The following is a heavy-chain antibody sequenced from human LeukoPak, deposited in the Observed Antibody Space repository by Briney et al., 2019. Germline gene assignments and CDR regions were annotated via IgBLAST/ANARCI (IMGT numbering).Heavy chain of an antibody. CDR1: GFSLSSNGMG. D-gene: IGHD5/OR15-5a*01. CDR2: IYWNDNK. CDR3: AHRERPSDVYALPFDY. J-gene: IGHJ4*02. V-gene: IGHV2-5*01. Sequence: SGPTLVKPTQTLTLSCTFSGFSLSSNGMGVGWLRQPPGKTLEWLALIYWNDNKLYSPSLTTRLTITKDTSKNQVVLTLANVDPVDTATYYCAHRERPSDVYALPFDYWGQGTLVTVSS.